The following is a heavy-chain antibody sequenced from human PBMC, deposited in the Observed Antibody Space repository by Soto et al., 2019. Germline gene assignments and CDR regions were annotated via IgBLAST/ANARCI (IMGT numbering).Heavy chain of an antibody. CDR1: GGTFSSYA. Sequence: QVQLVQSGAEVKKPGCSVKVSCKASGGTFSSYAISWVRQAPGQGLEWLGGIIPIFGTANYAQKFQGRFMITSGVSTSSAYMALSSLRSEYTDVYYWARAGWDNSSSWYRAFDSWGQGTMVTVSS. CDR2: IIPIFGTA. D-gene: IGHD6-13*01. CDR3: ARAGWDNSSSWYRAFDS. V-gene: IGHV1-69*05. J-gene: IGHJ3*02.